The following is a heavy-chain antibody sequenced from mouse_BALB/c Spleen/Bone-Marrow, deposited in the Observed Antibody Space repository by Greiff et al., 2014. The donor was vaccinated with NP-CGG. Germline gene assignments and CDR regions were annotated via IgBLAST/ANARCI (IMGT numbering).Heavy chain of an antibody. CDR2: ISHGGGTT. J-gene: IGHJ4*01. V-gene: IGHV5-12-1*01. Sequence: EVQRVESGGGLVKPGGSLKLSCAASGFAFSSYDMSWVRQTPEKRLEWVAYISHGGGTTYYSDTVMGRFTISRDNAKNTLYLQMSSLKSEDTAIYYCTRHGGYYPYYYAMDYWGQGTSVTVSS. CDR1: GFAFSSYD. D-gene: IGHD2-3*01. CDR3: TRHGGYYPYYYAMDY.